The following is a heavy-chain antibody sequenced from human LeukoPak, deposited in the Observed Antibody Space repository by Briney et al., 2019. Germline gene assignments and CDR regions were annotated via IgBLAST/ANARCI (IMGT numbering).Heavy chain of an antibody. Sequence: GGSLRLSCAASGFTFRNYWMSWVRQAPGKGLEWVANIKQDGSEKYYVDSVKGRFTISRDNAKNSLYLQMNGLRAEDTAVYYCARGRGLTIFGVVSWFDPWGQGTLVTVSS. V-gene: IGHV3-7*01. CDR3: ARGRGLTIFGVVSWFDP. CDR2: IKQDGSEK. CDR1: GFTFRNYW. J-gene: IGHJ5*02. D-gene: IGHD3-3*01.